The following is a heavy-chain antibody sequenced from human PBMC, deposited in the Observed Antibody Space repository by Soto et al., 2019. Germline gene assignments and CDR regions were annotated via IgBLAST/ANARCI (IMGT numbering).Heavy chain of an antibody. CDR1: AYTFTTDF. D-gene: IGHD3-3*01. V-gene: IGHV1-46*03. CDR3: TRDLGWSYFDN. J-gene: IGHJ4*02. CDR2: INPRDGST. Sequence: QVQLVQSGAEMKRPGASVRVSCKASAYTFTTDFIHWVRQAPGQGLEWMAVINPRDGSTTYAQKFQGRVPMIRDTSTSTVYLELGSLTSEDTAVYFCTRDLGWSYFDNWGQGTLVTVSS.